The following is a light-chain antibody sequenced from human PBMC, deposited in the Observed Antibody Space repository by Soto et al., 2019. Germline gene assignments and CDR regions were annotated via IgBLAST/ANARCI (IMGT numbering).Light chain of an antibody. CDR1: QTILYSSNNKNY. CDR3: QQYYASPFT. J-gene: IGKJ3*01. CDR2: WAS. Sequence: DIVMTQSPDSLTVSLGERATINCMSSQTILYSSNNKNYLAWYQQKPGQPPKLLIHWASTRESGVPDRFSGSGSGTDFTLTISSLQAEDVAVYYCQQYYASPFTFVPGTKVDIK. V-gene: IGKV4-1*01.